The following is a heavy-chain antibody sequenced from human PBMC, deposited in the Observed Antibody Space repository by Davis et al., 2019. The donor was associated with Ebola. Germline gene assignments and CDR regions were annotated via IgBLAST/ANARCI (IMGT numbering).Heavy chain of an antibody. J-gene: IGHJ4*02. CDR1: GFTFSTYS. V-gene: IGHV3-21*01. D-gene: IGHD2-21*01. CDR2: ISSSSYFI. CDR3: ARVDWPVQFDF. Sequence: GGSLRLSCAASGFTFSTYSMNWVRQAPGKGLEWVSSISSSSYFIYYADSLKGRFTISRDNAKNSLYLQMNSLRVEDMAIYYCARVDWPVQFDFWGQGTVVTVSS.